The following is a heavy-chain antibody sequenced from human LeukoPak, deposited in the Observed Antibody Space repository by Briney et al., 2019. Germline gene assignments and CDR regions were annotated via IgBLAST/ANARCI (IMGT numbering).Heavy chain of an antibody. CDR2: IYYSGST. CDR1: GGSISSHY. J-gene: IGHJ4*02. D-gene: IGHD3-22*01. Sequence: SETLSLTCTVSGGSISSHYWCWIRQPPAQGLEWIGYIYYSGSTNYNPSLKSRVTISVDTSKNQFSLKLSSVTAADTAVYYCARVSSGYIFDYWGQGTLVTVSS. V-gene: IGHV4-59*11. CDR3: ARVSSGYIFDY.